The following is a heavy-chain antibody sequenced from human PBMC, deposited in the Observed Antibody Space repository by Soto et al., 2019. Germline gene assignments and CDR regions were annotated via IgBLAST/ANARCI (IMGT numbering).Heavy chain of an antibody. V-gene: IGHV4-30-4*01. CDR2: IYYSGST. Sequence: QVQLQESGPGLVKPSQTLSLTYTVSGGSISSGDYYWSWIRQPPGKGLEWIGYIYYSGSTYYNPSLKSRVTISVDTSKNQFSLKLSSVTAADTAVYYCARDLPIRSLLIAGTDYYYGMDVWGQGTTVTVSS. D-gene: IGHD6-13*01. CDR3: ARDLPIRSLLIAGTDYYYGMDV. J-gene: IGHJ6*02. CDR1: GGSISSGDYY.